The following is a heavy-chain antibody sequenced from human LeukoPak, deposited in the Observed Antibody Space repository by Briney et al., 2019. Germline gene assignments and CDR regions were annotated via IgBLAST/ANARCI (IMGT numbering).Heavy chain of an antibody. Sequence: GSLRLSCAASGFTFSSYAMSGVRQAPGKGLEWVSAISGSGGSTYYADSVKGQFTISRDNSKNTLYLQMNSLRAEDTAVYYCARALWFGELLYYFDYWGQGTLVTVSS. D-gene: IGHD3-10*01. CDR2: ISGSGGST. CDR1: GFTFSSYA. J-gene: IGHJ4*02. V-gene: IGHV3-23*01. CDR3: ARALWFGELLYYFDY.